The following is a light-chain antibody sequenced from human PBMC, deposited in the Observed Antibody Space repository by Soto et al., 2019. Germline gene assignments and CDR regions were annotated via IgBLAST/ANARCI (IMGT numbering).Light chain of an antibody. J-gene: IGKJ1*01. V-gene: IGKV3-11*01. CDR1: QNINNY. CDR3: QQRSSWPRT. CDR2: DES. Sequence: EIVWTQSPASLSLSPGERSTLSCRASQNINNYLGWYQQNPGQDHRLVIYDESNRATGIQVRLSGRGYGTDLTLNIRSLETEEFAIYYCQQRSSWPRTFGRGTKVDIK.